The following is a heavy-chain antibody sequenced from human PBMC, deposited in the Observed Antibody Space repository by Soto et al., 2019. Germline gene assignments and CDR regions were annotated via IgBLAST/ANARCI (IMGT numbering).Heavy chain of an antibody. Sequence: SETLSLTCTVSGGSISSYYWSWIRQPPGKGLEWIGYIYYSGSTNYNPSLKSRVTISVDTSKNQFSLKLSSVTAADTAVYYCAGQKDREEITIFGVVIPLFDYWGQGTLVTVSS. J-gene: IGHJ4*02. CDR1: GGSISSYY. D-gene: IGHD3-3*01. CDR2: IYYSGST. V-gene: IGHV4-59*08. CDR3: AGQKDREEITIFGVVIPLFDY.